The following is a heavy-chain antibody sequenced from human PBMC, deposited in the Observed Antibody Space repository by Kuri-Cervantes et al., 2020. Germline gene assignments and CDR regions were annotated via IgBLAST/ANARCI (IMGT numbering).Heavy chain of an antibody. CDR2: IWYDGSNK. V-gene: IGHV3-33*08. J-gene: IGHJ4*02. CDR1: GFTFSSYA. D-gene: IGHD3-10*01. Sequence: GGSLRLSCAASGFTFSSYAMHWVRQAPGKGLEWVAVIWYDGSNKYYADSVKGRFTISRDNSKNTLYLQMNSLRAEDTAVYYCARDPRGSSTGVYWGQGTLVTVSS. CDR3: ARDPRGSSTGVY.